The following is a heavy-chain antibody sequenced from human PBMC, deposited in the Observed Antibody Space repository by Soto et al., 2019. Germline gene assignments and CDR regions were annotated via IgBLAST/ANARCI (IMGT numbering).Heavy chain of an antibody. V-gene: IGHV4-59*01. CDR3: ARDTRSYDSSGYFYFDY. CDR1: GASISSYY. D-gene: IGHD3-22*01. J-gene: IGHJ4*02. CDR2: IHYSGST. Sequence: PSETLSLTCTVSGASISSYYWNWIRQPPGKGLEWIGYIHYSGSTDHHPSLKSRVTISVGTSRNQFSLKLSSVPAADTAVYYCARDTRSYDSSGYFYFDYWGQGALVTVSS.